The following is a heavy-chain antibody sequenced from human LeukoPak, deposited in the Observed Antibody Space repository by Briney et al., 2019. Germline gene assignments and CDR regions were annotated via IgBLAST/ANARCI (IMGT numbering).Heavy chain of an antibody. J-gene: IGHJ4*02. CDR2: ISGSGGST. CDR1: GFTFSSYA. V-gene: IGHV3-23*01. D-gene: IGHD2-2*01. CDR3: AKSIVVVPAAIFDY. Sequence: GGSLRLSCAASGFTFSSYAMSWVRQAPGKGLEWVSAISGSGGSTYYADSVKGRFTISRDNSKNTLYLQMNSLRAEDTAAYYCAKSIVVVPAAIFDYWGQGTLVTVSS.